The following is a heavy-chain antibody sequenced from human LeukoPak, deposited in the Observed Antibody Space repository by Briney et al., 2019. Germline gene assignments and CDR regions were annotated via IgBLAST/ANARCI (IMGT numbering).Heavy chain of an antibody. Sequence: GGSLRLSCAASGFTVSSNYMSWVRQAPGKGLEWVSVIYSGGSTYYADSVKGRFTISRDNSKSTLYLQMNSLRAEDTAVYYCAKVLGLTRNAFDIWGQGTMVTVSS. CDR2: IYSGGST. CDR1: GFTVSSNY. V-gene: IGHV3-53*01. CDR3: AKVLGLTRNAFDI. D-gene: IGHD1-26*01. J-gene: IGHJ3*02.